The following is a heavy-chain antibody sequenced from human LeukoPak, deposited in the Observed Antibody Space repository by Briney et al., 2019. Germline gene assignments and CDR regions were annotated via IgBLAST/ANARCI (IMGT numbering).Heavy chain of an antibody. D-gene: IGHD6-13*01. V-gene: IGHV3-69-1*01. CDR2: IKSNI. CDR1: GFTFSDYS. Sequence: GGSLRLSCSASGFTFSDYSMNWVRQAPGRGLEWVAYIKSNIYYADSVRGRFTISRDNAKNLLYLQMNSLTAEDTAVYCCARDDTSSWYQEYWGQGTLVTVSS. J-gene: IGHJ4*02. CDR3: ARDDTSSWYQEY.